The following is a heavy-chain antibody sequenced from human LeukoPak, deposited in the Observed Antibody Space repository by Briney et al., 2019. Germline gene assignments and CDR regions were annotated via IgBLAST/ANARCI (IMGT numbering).Heavy chain of an antibody. CDR1: GGSISSGSYY. CDR2: IYTSGST. D-gene: IGHD6-13*01. V-gene: IGHV4-61*02. J-gene: IGHJ6*03. Sequence: SQTLSLTCTVSGGSISSGSYYWSWIRQPAGKGLEWIGSIYTSGSTNYNPSLKSRVTISVDTSKNQFSLKLSSVTAADTAVYYCARDRIAAALDYYMDVWGKGTTVTVSS. CDR3: ARDRIAAALDYYMDV.